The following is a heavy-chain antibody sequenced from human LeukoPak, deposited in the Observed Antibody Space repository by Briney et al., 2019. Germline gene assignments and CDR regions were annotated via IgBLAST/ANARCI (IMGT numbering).Heavy chain of an antibody. J-gene: IGHJ4*02. Sequence: PSETLSLTCTVSGGCISSSSYYWSWIRQPPGKGLEWIGSIYYSGSTYYNPSLKSRVTISVDTSKNQFSLKLSSVTAADTAVYYCAVNSPLDYWGQGTLVTVSS. V-gene: IGHV4-39*07. CDR2: IYYSGST. D-gene: IGHD2/OR15-2a*01. CDR3: AVNSPLDY. CDR1: GGCISSSSYY.